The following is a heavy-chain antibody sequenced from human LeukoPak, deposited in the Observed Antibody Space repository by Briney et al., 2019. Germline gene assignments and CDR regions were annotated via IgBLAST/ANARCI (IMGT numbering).Heavy chain of an antibody. CDR3: ARDDGWGGATHYFDY. CDR1: GFTFSSYG. Sequence: GRSLRLSCAASGFTFSSYGMRWVRQAPGKGLGWVAVIWYDGSNKYYADSVKGRFTISRDNSKNTLYLQMNSLRAEDTAVYYCARDDGWGGATHYFDYWGPGALVTVSS. CDR2: IWYDGSNK. D-gene: IGHD3-16*01. V-gene: IGHV3-33*01. J-gene: IGHJ4*02.